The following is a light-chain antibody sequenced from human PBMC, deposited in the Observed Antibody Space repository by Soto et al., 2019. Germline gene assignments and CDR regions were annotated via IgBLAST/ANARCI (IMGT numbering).Light chain of an antibody. CDR2: AAS. J-gene: IGKJ1*01. CDR3: QQSDSTPWT. Sequence: IHVTQTPSSQSPPLGETVTITCLASQSVSSYLDWYQQKPGKAPKLLIYAASSLHSGVPARFSGSGSGTEFTLTISSLEPEDFAIYYCQQSDSTPWTFGQGTKVDIK. V-gene: IGKV1-39*01. CDR1: QSVSSY.